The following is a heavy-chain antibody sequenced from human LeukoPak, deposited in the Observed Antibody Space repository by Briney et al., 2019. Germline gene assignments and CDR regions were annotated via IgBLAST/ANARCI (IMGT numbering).Heavy chain of an antibody. Sequence: SETLSLTCTVSGGSISNYYWSWIRQPPGKGLEWIGYIYDSGSTKYNPSLKSRVTISVDTSKNQISLNLRSVTAADTAVYYCARQYGDSSYYYYGMDVWGQGTTVTVSS. V-gene: IGHV4-59*08. D-gene: IGHD4-17*01. CDR3: ARQYGDSSYYYYGMDV. CDR2: IYDSGST. CDR1: GGSISNYY. J-gene: IGHJ6*02.